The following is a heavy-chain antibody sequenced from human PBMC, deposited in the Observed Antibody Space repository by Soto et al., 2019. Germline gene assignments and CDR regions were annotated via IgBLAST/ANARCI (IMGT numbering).Heavy chain of an antibody. Sequence: SETLSLTCAVYGWSFSGYYWSWIRQPPGKGLEWIGEINHSGSTNYNPSLKSRVTISVDTSKNQFSLKLSSVTAADTAVYYCARGVTMVRGVIISLKYYYYYMDVWGKGTTVTV. D-gene: IGHD3-10*01. V-gene: IGHV4-34*01. CDR3: ARGVTMVRGVIISLKYYYYYMDV. J-gene: IGHJ6*03. CDR2: INHSGST. CDR1: GWSFSGYY.